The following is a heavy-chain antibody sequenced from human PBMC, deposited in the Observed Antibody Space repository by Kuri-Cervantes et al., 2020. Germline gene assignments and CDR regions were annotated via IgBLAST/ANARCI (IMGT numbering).Heavy chain of an antibody. CDR2: INHSGST. CDR1: GFTFSSYG. J-gene: IGHJ4*02. Sequence: ESLKISCAASGFTFSSYGMHWVRQAPGKGLEWIGEINHSGSTNYNPSLKSRVTISVDTSKNQFSLKLSSVTAADTAVYYCARRAVGVTRALRDWGQGTLVTVSS. D-gene: IGHD3-10*01. CDR3: ARRAVGVTRALRD. V-gene: IGHV4-34*01.